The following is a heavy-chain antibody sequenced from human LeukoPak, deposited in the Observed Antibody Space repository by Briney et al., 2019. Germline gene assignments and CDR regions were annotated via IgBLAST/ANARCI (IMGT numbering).Heavy chain of an antibody. Sequence: GGTLRLSCAASGFTFSSYGMSWVRQAPGKGLEWVSAISGSGGSTYYADSVKGRFTISRDNSKNTLYLQMNGLRAEDTAVFYCARVTLGREDYWGQGTLVTVSS. V-gene: IGHV3-23*01. CDR3: ARVTLGREDY. CDR2: ISGSGGST. CDR1: GFTFSSYG. J-gene: IGHJ4*02.